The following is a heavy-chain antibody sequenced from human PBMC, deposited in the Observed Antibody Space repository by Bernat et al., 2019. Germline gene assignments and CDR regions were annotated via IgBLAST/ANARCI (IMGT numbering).Heavy chain of an antibody. CDR3: ARRRTDYYDSSGQRYYYWYFDL. J-gene: IGHJ2*01. CDR1: GGSISSSSYY. D-gene: IGHD3-22*01. Sequence: QLQLQESGPGLVKPSETLSLTCTVSGGSISSSSYYWGWIRQPPGKGLEWIGSIYYSGSTYYNPSLKSRVTISVDTSKNQFSLKLSSVTAADTAVYYCARRRTDYYDSSGQRYYYWYFDLWGRGTLVTVSS. CDR2: IYYSGST. V-gene: IGHV4-39*01.